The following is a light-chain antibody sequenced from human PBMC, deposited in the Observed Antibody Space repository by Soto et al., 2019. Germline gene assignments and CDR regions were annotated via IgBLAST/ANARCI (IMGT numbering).Light chain of an antibody. V-gene: IGKV1-33*01. Sequence: DIQMTQSPSSLSASVGDRVTITCQASQDVTKYLNWYQHKPGKAPQLLIYDASNLETGVPSRFSGSGSGTDFTFTISSLQPEDIATYYCQQYDNLPLTFGGGTKVELK. CDR1: QDVTKY. J-gene: IGKJ4*01. CDR2: DAS. CDR3: QQYDNLPLT.